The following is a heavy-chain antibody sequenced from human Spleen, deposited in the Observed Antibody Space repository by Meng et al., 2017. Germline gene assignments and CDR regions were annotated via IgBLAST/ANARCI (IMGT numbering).Heavy chain of an antibody. D-gene: IGHD3-3*01. J-gene: IGHJ6*02. CDR1: GFTFSTYG. Sequence: GGSLRPSCAAPGFTFSTYGMHWVRQAPGKGLEGVAVIWYDGSNKYYADSVKGRFTISRDNSKNALYLQMNSLKTEDTAVYYCTTLSATYYDFWSGYQNYYYYGMDVWGQGTTVTVSS. CDR3: TTLSATYYDFWSGYQNYYYYGMDV. CDR2: IWYDGSNK. V-gene: IGHV3-33*01.